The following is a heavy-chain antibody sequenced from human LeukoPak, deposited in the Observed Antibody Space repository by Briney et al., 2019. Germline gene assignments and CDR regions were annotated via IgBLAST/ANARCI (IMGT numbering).Heavy chain of an antibody. D-gene: IGHD3-10*01. Sequence: AGGSLRLSCAASGFTFSSYWMSWVGQAPGKGLEGVANIKQDGSEKYYVDSVKGRFTISRDNAKNSLYLQMNSLRAEDTAVYYCARDYGSGFFPLEEGMDVWGQGTTVTVSS. J-gene: IGHJ6*02. CDR2: IKQDGSEK. V-gene: IGHV3-7*05. CDR3: ARDYGSGFFPLEEGMDV. CDR1: GFTFSSYW.